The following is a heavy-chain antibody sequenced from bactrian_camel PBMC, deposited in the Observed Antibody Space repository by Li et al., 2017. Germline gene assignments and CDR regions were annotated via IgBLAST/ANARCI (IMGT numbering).Heavy chain of an antibody. CDR2: IRADGTT. D-gene: IGHD3*01. Sequence: VQLVESGGGSVQAGGSLRLSCAVTGYNIDIACMRWFRRAPGEENDSVALIRADGTTAYADSVKGRFTISKDNAKNTLYLQMNSLKFEDTAKYYCAAGDPLSFDGMGSALALWASEYNYWGQGTQVTVS. J-gene: IGHJ4*01. V-gene: IGHV3S67*01. CDR3: AAGDPLSFDGMGSALALWASEYNY. CDR1: GYNIDIAC.